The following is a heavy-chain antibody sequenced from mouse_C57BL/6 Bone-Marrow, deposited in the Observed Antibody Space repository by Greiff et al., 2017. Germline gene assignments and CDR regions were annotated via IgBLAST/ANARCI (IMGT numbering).Heavy chain of an antibody. V-gene: IGHV5-17*01. Sequence: EVQLVESGGGLVKPGGSLKLSYAASGFTFSDYGMHWVRQAPEKGLEWVAYISSGSSTIYYADTVKGRFTISRDNAKNTLFLQMTSLRSEDTAMYYCARGGYPHYYAMDYWGQGTSVTVSS. CDR2: ISSGSSTI. CDR3: ARGGYPHYYAMDY. D-gene: IGHD2-2*01. CDR1: GFTFSDYG. J-gene: IGHJ4*01.